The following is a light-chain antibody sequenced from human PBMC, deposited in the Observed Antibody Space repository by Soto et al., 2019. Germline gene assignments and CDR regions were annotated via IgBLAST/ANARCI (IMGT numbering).Light chain of an antibody. CDR1: QSISSW. J-gene: IGKJ1*01. CDR2: KAS. V-gene: IGKV1-5*03. Sequence: DIQMTQSPSTLSASVGDRVTITCRASQSISSWLAWYQQIPGGAPKLLIYKASILESGVPSRFSGSGSGTEFTLTITSLQPEDFATYYCQQYDMFGPGTKVDIK. CDR3: QQYDM.